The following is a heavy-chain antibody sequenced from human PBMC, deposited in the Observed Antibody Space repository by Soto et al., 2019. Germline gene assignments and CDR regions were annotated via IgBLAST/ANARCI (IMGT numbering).Heavy chain of an antibody. D-gene: IGHD2-2*01. V-gene: IGHV4-34*01. CDR1: DFTFSSAW. J-gene: IGHJ6*03. Sequence: GSLRLSCGASDFTFSSAWMNWVRQAPGKGLEWIGEINHSGSTNYNPSLKSRVTISVDTSKNQFSLKLSSVTAADTAVYYCARGRDYCSSTSCHEAGYYYMDVWGKGTTVTVSS. CDR3: ARGRDYCSSTSCHEAGYYYMDV. CDR2: INHSGST.